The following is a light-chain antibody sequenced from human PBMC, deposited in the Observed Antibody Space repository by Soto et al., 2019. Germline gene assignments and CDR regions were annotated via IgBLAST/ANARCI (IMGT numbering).Light chain of an antibody. CDR3: LQHYSWPWT. J-gene: IGKJ1*01. Sequence: EIVMTQSPGTVSVFPGETVTLSCRASQSVSGYLDWFHQKPGQAPRLVLLRISTRAIGVPARFSGSGSETEFTLTISGLQSEDSGVYYCLQHYSWPWTFGQGTKVDIK. CDR1: QSVSGY. CDR2: RIS. V-gene: IGKV3-15*01.